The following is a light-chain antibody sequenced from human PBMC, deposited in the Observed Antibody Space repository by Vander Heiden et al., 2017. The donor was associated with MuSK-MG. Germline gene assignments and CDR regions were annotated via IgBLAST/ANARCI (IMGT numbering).Light chain of an antibody. CDR2: AAS. J-gene: IGKJ1*01. Sequence: DIQMTQSPSFLSASVGDRVTITCRTSQNIKTYLNWYQQKPGMAPKVLIHAASSLHSGVPSRFSGSESGTDFTLTISMLQPEDFATYFCQQSDILPRTCGQGTKVDI. V-gene: IGKV1-39*01. CDR3: QQSDILPRT. CDR1: QNIKTY.